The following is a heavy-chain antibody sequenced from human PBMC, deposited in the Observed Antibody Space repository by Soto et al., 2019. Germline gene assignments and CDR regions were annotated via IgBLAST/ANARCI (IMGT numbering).Heavy chain of an antibody. CDR3: SAQRIAQGQYEDY. CDR2: THFTGLS. J-gene: IGHJ4*02. V-gene: IGHV4-31*03. CDR1: GASMTSGSYY. Sequence: QVQLRESGPGLVKPSQTLSLICTVSGASMTSGSYYWTWIRQHPVRGLEWIGYTHFTGLSSVNPYLQSRVSIPTDTSKNLFSLKLTSVTSADAAMYYCSAQRIAQGQYEDYWGQGTLVTVSS. D-gene: IGHD2-21*01.